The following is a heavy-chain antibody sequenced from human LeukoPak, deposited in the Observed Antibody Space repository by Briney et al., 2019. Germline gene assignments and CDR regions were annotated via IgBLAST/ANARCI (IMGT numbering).Heavy chain of an antibody. CDR1: GFTFSNYN. CDR3: ARDSGATTGNYFPRWYFDL. V-gene: IGHV3-48*04. D-gene: IGHD3-10*01. CDR2: ISSSISTI. J-gene: IGHJ2*01. Sequence: GGSLRLSCAASGFTFSNYNMNWVRQAPGKGLEWVSYISSSISTIYYADSVKGRFTISRDNAKNSLYLQMNSLRAEDTALYYCARDSGATTGNYFPRWYFDLWGRGTLVTVSS.